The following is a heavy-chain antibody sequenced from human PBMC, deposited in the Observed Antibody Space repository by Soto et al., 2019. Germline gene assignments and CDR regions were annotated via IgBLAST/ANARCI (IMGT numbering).Heavy chain of an antibody. J-gene: IGHJ4*02. CDR2: INSDGSST. D-gene: IGHD6-25*01. V-gene: IGHV3-74*01. CDR3: FFYSSGWY. CDR1: GFTVRSNW. Sequence: GGSLRLSCAASGFTVRSNWMHWVRQAPGKGLVWVSRINSDGSSTDYADSVKGRFTISRDNAKNTLYLQMNSLRTEDTAVYYCFFYSSGWYLGQGTLVTVSS.